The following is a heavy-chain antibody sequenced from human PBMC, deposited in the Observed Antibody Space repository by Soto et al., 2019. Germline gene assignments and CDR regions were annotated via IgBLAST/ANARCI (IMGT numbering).Heavy chain of an antibody. V-gene: IGHV2-5*02. CDR2: IYWDGDE. D-gene: IGHD2-21*02. CDR3: IQSRCGGDCLQSYASHYYYGMDV. Sequence: SGPTLVNPTQTLTLTCTFSGFSLSTSGVGVGWIRQPPGKALEWLALIYWDGDERYSPSLKSRLTITKDTSKNQVVLTMTNMDPVDTATYHCIQSRCGGDCLQSYASHYYYGMDVWGQGTTVTVSS. CDR1: GFSLSTSGVG. J-gene: IGHJ6*02.